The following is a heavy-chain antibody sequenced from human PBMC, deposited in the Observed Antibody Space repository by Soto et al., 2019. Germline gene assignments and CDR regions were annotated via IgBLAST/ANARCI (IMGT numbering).Heavy chain of an antibody. CDR1: GGSFSGYY. CDR2: INHSGST. V-gene: IGHV4-34*01. J-gene: IGHJ4*02. Sequence: LSLTCAVYGGSFSGYYWSWIRQPPGKGLEWIGEINHSGSTNYNPSLKSRVTISVDTSKNQFSLKLSSVTAADTAVYYCARGRIPALGANFDYWGQGTLVTVSS. CDR3: ARGRIPALGANFDY. D-gene: IGHD1-26*01.